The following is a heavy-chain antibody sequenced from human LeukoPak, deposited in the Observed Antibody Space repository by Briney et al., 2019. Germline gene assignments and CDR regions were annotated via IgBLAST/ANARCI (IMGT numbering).Heavy chain of an antibody. D-gene: IGHD3-22*01. CDR1: GFTFSSYG. J-gene: IGHJ5*02. CDR2: ISGSGGST. CDR3: AKGSGSSGYLNWFDP. Sequence: PGGSLRLSCAASGFTFSSYGMSWVRQAPGKGLEWVSAISGSGGSTYYADSVKGRFTISRDNSKNTLYLQMNSLRAEDTAVYYCAKGSGSSGYLNWFDPWGQGTLVTVSS. V-gene: IGHV3-23*01.